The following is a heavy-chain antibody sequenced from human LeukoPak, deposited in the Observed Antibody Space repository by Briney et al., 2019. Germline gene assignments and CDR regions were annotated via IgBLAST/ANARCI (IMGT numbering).Heavy chain of an antibody. CDR1: GYTFTGYY. Sequence: ASAKVSCTASGYTFTGYYLHWVRQAPGQGLEWMGWINPNNGGTNYAQKFQGRVTMTRDTSISTAYMELSRLRSDDTAVYYCASQYPGVDYWGQGTLVTVSS. V-gene: IGHV1-2*02. D-gene: IGHD2-2*01. CDR2: INPNNGGT. CDR3: ASQYPGVDY. J-gene: IGHJ4*02.